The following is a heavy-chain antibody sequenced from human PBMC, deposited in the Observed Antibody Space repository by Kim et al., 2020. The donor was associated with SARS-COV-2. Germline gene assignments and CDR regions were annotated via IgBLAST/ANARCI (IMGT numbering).Heavy chain of an antibody. D-gene: IGHD3-22*01. CDR3: ASTYYYDSSGYYYGY. V-gene: IGHV4-59*01. J-gene: IGHJ4*02. Sequence: PSLKSRVTISVDTSKTQFSLKLSSVTAADTAVYYCASTYYYDSSGYYYGYWGQGTLVTVSS.